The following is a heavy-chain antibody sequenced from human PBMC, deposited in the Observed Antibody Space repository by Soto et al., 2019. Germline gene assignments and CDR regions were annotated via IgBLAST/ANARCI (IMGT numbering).Heavy chain of an antibody. Sequence: GGSLRLSCAASGFTFSSYGMHWVRQAPGKGLEWVAVISYDGSNKYYADSVKGRFTISRDNSKNTLYLQMNSLRAEDTAVYYCANEYSGSHGYFDYWGQGTLVTVSS. J-gene: IGHJ4*02. CDR3: ANEYSGSHGYFDY. D-gene: IGHD1-26*01. CDR2: ISYDGSNK. V-gene: IGHV3-30*18. CDR1: GFTFSSYG.